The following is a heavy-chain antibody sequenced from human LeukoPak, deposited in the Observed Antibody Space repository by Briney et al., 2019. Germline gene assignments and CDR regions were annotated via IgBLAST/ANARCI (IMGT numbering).Heavy chain of an antibody. J-gene: IGHJ4*02. CDR2: ISYDGSNE. CDR1: GFTFSSYV. Sequence: GGSLRLSCAASGFTFSSYVMHWVRQAPGKGLEWVAIISYDGSNEYYADSVKGRFTISRDNPKNTLYLQMNSLRAEDTAVYYCATGSRYDPGGNWGQGTLVTVSS. CDR3: ATGSRYDPGGN. V-gene: IGHV3-30*04. D-gene: IGHD3-16*01.